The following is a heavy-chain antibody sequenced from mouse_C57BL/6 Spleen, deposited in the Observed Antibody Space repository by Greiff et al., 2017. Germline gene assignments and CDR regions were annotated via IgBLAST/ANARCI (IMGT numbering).Heavy chain of an antibody. CDR1: GYTFTSYW. CDR3: ARKDYYGSILMDY. J-gene: IGHJ4*01. V-gene: IGHV1-55*01. D-gene: IGHD1-1*01. Sequence: QVQLKQPGAELVKPGASVKMSCKASGYTFTSYWITWVKQRPGQGLEWIGDIYPGSGSTNYNEKFKSKATLTVDTSSSTAYMQLSSLTSEDSAVYYCARKDYYGSILMDYWGQGTSVTVSS. CDR2: IYPGSGST.